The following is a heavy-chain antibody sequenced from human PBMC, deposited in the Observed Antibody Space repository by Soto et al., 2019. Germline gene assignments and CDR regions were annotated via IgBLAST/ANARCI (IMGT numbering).Heavy chain of an antibody. D-gene: IGHD6-6*01. CDR3: AKDSSSSSLSYYFDY. CDR2: ISGSGGST. J-gene: IGHJ4*02. V-gene: IGHV3-23*01. Sequence: GGSLRLSCAASGFTFSSYAMSWVRQAPGKGLEWVSAISGSGGSTYYADSVEGRFTISRDNSKNTLYLQMNSLRAEDTAVYYCAKDSSSSSLSYYFDYWGQGTLVTVSS. CDR1: GFTFSSYA.